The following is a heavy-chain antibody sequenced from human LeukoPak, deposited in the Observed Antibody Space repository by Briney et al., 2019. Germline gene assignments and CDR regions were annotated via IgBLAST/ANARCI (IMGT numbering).Heavy chain of an antibody. D-gene: IGHD3/OR15-3a*01. V-gene: IGHV1-3*01. J-gene: IGHJ3*02. Sequence: GASVKVSCKASGYTFTSYAMHWVRQAPGQRLEWMGWINAGNGNTKYSQKFQGRVTITRDTSASTAYMELSSLRSEDAAVYYCARDFSAGDAFDIWGQGTMVIVSS. CDR1: GYTFTSYA. CDR2: INAGNGNT. CDR3: ARDFSAGDAFDI.